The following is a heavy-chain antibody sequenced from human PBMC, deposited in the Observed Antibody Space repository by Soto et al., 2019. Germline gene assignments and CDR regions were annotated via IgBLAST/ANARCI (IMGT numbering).Heavy chain of an antibody. Sequence: QVQLVESGGGVVQPGRSLRLSCAASGFTFSSYGMHWVRQAPGKGLEWVAVISYDGSNKYYADSVKGRFTISRDNSKNTLYLQMNSLRAEDTAVYYCAKDSSSPSNIVVVPARGPVDYWGQGTLVTVSS. J-gene: IGHJ4*02. V-gene: IGHV3-30*18. CDR1: GFTFSSYG. D-gene: IGHD2-2*01. CDR2: ISYDGSNK. CDR3: AKDSSSPSNIVVVPARGPVDY.